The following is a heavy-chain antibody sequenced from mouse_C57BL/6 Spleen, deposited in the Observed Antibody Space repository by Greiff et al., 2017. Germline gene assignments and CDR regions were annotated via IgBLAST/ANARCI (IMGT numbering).Heavy chain of an antibody. CDR2: IDPSDSYT. CDR1: GYTFTSYW. V-gene: IGHV1-69*01. J-gene: IGHJ4*01. Sequence: QVQLQQPGAELVMPGASVKLSCKASGYTFTSYWMHWVKQRPGQGLAWIGEIDPSDSYTNYNQKFKGKSTLNVDKSSSKAYMQLSSLTSEDAAVYYCARSGDGYYPYAMDYWGQGTSVTVSS. D-gene: IGHD2-3*01. CDR3: ARSGDGYYPYAMDY.